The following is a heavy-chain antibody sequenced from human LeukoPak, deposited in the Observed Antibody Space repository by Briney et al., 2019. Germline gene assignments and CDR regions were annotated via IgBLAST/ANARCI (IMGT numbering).Heavy chain of an antibody. D-gene: IGHD2-15*01. Sequence: PGGSLRLSCAASGFTFSSYAMSWVRQAPGKGLEWVSGISGNGGGTYYAESVKGRFTISRDNSKNTLFLQMNSLRAEDTAVYYCAKDIRVAGRSLYFDYWGQGTLVTVSS. V-gene: IGHV3-23*01. CDR1: GFTFSSYA. CDR2: ISGNGGGT. CDR3: AKDIRVAGRSLYFDY. J-gene: IGHJ4*02.